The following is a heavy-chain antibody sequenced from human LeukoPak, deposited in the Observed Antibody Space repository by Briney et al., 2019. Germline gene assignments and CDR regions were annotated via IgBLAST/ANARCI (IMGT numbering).Heavy chain of an antibody. CDR3: ARDSRVVVPAALGDAFDI. J-gene: IGHJ3*02. Sequence: SETLSLTCTVSGGSISSYYWSWIRQPPGKGLEWIGYIYYSGSTYYNPSLKSRVTISVDTSKNQFSLKLSSVTAADTAVYYCARDSRVVVPAALGDAFDIWGQGTMVTVSS. V-gene: IGHV4-59*12. D-gene: IGHD2-2*01. CDR1: GGSISSYY. CDR2: IYYSGST.